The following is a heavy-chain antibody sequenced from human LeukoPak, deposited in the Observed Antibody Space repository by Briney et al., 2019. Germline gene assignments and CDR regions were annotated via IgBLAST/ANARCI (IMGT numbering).Heavy chain of an antibody. D-gene: IGHD6-6*01. J-gene: IGHJ5*02. CDR3: ARAHSDPFHIAARLGLLRFGP. Sequence: PSETLSLTCTVSGGSISSSSYYWGWIRQPPGKGLEWIGSIYYSGSTYYNPSLKSRVTISVDTSKNQFSLKLSSVTAADTAVYYCARAHSDPFHIAARLGLLRFGPWGQGTLVTVSS. CDR2: IYYSGST. CDR1: GGSISSSSYY. V-gene: IGHV4-39*01.